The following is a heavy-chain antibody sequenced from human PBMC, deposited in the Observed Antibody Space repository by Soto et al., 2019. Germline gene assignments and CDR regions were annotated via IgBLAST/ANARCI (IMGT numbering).Heavy chain of an antibody. V-gene: IGHV1-2*04. Sequence: GASVKVSCKAFGYTLTGTYLTWWRQAPGQGLEWMGWINPNSGGTNYAQKFQGWVTMTRDTPISTAYMELSRLRSDDTAVYYCARDQPDYGMDVWGQGTTVTVSS. CDR3: ARDQPDYGMDV. CDR2: INPNSGGT. J-gene: IGHJ6*02. CDR1: GYTLTGTY.